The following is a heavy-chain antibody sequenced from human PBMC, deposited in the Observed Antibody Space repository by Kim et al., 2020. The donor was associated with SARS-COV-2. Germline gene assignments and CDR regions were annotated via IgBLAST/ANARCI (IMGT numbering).Heavy chain of an antibody. CDR2: IYYSGST. CDR1: GGSISNYY. CDR3: ARCVRYHDILTAYHQYYYYGMDV. J-gene: IGHJ6*02. Sequence: SETLSLTCTVSGGSISNYYWSWIRQTPGKGLEWIGDIYYSGSTNYNPSLKSRVTISVDTSKNQFSLKLSSVTAVDTAVYYCARCVRYHDILTAYHQYYYYGMDVWGQGTTVTVSS. D-gene: IGHD3-9*01. V-gene: IGHV4-59*13.